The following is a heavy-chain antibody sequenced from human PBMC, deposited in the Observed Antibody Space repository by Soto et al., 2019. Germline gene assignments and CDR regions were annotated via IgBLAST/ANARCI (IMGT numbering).Heavy chain of an antibody. CDR2: ISYMGTT. CDR3: TKSGVGYVNSGYYGGDYYS. CDR1: GGSMNNYY. J-gene: IGHJ4*02. D-gene: IGHD3-22*01. Sequence: QVQLQESGPGLVKPSETLSLTCTVSGGSMNNYYWSWIRQAPGKGLQYIGYISYMGTTNYNPSLKSPFTITIDTSKNQFSQKVTSVTAADTALYFCTKSGVGYVNSGYYGGDYYSWGRGTLVTVSS. V-gene: IGHV4-59*01.